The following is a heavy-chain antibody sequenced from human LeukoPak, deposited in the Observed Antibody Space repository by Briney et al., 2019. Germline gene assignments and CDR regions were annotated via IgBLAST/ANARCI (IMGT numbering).Heavy chain of an antibody. J-gene: IGHJ4*02. CDR3: ARNVRDGYNFLDY. Sequence: KPSETLSLTCTVSGGSISSYYWSWIRRPPGKGLEWIGYIYYSGSTNYNPSLKSRVTISVDTSKNQFSLKLSSVTAADTAVYYCARNVRDGYNFLDYWGQGTLVTVSS. CDR2: IYYSGST. CDR1: GGSISSYY. D-gene: IGHD5-24*01. V-gene: IGHV4-59*08.